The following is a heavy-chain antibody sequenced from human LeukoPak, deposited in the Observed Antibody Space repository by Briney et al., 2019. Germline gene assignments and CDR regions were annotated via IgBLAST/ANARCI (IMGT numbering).Heavy chain of an antibody. V-gene: IGHV4-59*01. CDR1: DGSISIYY. D-gene: IGHD3-22*01. Sequence: SETLSLTCTVSDGSISIYYWSWIRQPPGKGLEWIGDIYYSGSIKYNPSLKSRVTMSVDTSKNQFSLKQSSVTAADTAIYYCARENPSGYYNRPIDYWGQGTLVTVSS. CDR2: IYYSGSI. J-gene: IGHJ4*02. CDR3: ARENPSGYYNRPIDY.